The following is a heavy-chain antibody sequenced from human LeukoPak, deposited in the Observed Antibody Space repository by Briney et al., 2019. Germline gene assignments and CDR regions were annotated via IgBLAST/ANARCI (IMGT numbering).Heavy chain of an antibody. D-gene: IGHD5-24*01. Sequence: PGGSLRLPCAASGFTFSSYWMSWVRQAPGKGLEWVANIEEHGSQKYYVDSVKGRFTISRDNAQNSLFLQMNSLRAEDTALYYCARILRLHTPRASDIWGQGTMVTVSS. CDR1: GFTFSSYW. CDR3: ARILRLHTPRASDI. J-gene: IGHJ3*02. CDR2: IEEHGSQK. V-gene: IGHV3-7*05.